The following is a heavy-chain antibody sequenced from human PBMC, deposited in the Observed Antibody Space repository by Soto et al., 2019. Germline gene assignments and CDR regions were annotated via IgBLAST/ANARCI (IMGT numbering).Heavy chain of an antibody. D-gene: IGHD2-15*01. CDR3: ARDRGVVTPEFDY. CDR1: GYRFSTYG. CDR2: IWHDGSKR. V-gene: IGHV3-33*01. Sequence: QVQLVESGGGVVQPGRSLRLSCVASGYRFSTYGMHWLRQVPGKGLEWVAVIWHDGSKRYYADSVKGRFIILRDDSESTLYLQMNSLRVEDTALYYCARDRGVVTPEFDYWGQGTLVTVSS. J-gene: IGHJ4*02.